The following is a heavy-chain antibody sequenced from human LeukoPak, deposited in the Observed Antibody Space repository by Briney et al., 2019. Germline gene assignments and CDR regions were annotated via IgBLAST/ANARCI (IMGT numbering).Heavy chain of an antibody. CDR2: IYYSGST. CDR3: ARDVRRIGYSSSWYKLPTDYFDY. J-gene: IGHJ4*02. D-gene: IGHD6-13*01. V-gene: IGHV4-30-4*01. Sequence: SETLSLTCTVSGGSISSGDYYWSWIRQPPGKGLEWIGYIYYSGSTYYNPSLKSRVTISVDTSKNQFSLKLSSVTAADTAVYHCARDVRRIGYSSSWYKLPTDYFDYWGQGTLVTVSS. CDR1: GGSISSGDYY.